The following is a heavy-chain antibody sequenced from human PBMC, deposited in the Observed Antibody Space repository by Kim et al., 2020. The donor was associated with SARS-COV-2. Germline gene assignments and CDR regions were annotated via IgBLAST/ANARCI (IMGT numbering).Heavy chain of an antibody. CDR1: GYTFTSYG. CDR2: ISAYNGNT. Sequence: ASVKVSCKASGYTFTSYGISWVRQAPGQGLEWMGWISAYNGNTNYAQKLQGRVTMTTDTSTSTAYMELRSLRSDDTAVYYCARGNIDGSGSYYTFDYWGQGTLVTVSS. J-gene: IGHJ4*02. D-gene: IGHD3-10*01. V-gene: IGHV1-18*01. CDR3: ARGNIDGSGSYYTFDY.